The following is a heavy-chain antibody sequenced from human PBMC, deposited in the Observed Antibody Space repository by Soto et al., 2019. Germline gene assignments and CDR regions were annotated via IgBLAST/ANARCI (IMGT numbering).Heavy chain of an antibody. CDR2: IYPGDSDT. D-gene: IGHD1-7*01. Sequence: GESLKISCKGSGYSFTSYWIGWVRQMPGKGLEWMGIIYPGDSDTRYSPSFQGQVTISAAKSISTAYLQWSSLKASDTAMYYCARHYGSRTGTTVMSPPFVYYYYYYMDVWGKGTTVTVSS. J-gene: IGHJ6*03. CDR3: ARHYGSRTGTTVMSPPFVYYYYYYMDV. CDR1: GYSFTSYW. V-gene: IGHV5-51*01.